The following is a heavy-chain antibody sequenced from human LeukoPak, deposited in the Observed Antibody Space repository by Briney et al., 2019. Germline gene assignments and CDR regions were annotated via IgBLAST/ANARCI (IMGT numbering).Heavy chain of an antibody. CDR3: GRVGSGGNCN. V-gene: IGHV3-74*01. J-gene: IGHJ4*02. CDR1: GFTFSSYW. CDR2: INSDGTTT. D-gene: IGHD2-15*01. Sequence: GWSLRLSCAASGFTFSSYWMHWVRQPPGKGPVWVSRINSDGTTTSYADSVTGRFTVSRDNAKNTLYLQMNSLRAEDTAVYYCGRVGSGGNCNWGQGTLVTVSS.